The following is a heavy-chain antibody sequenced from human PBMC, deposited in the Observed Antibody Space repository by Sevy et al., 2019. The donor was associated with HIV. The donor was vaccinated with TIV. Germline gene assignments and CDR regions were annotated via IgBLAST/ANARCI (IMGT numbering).Heavy chain of an antibody. V-gene: IGHV3-21*01. J-gene: IGHJ3*02. D-gene: IGHD2-21*02. CDR1: GFTFSSYS. Sequence: GGSLRLSCAASGFTFSSYSMNWVRQAPGKGLEWVSSISSSSSYIYYADSVKGRFTISRDNAKNSLYLQMNSLRAEDTAVYYCARVSGDEMRAFDIWGQGTMVTVSS. CDR3: ARVSGDEMRAFDI. CDR2: ISSSSSYI.